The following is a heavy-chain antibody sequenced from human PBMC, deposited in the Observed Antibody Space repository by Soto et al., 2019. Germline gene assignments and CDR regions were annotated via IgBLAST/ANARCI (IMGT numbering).Heavy chain of an antibody. CDR1: GGSFSGYY. CDR2: INHSGST. CDR3: ARGQRYDYVWGSYRSDAFDI. Sequence: SETLSLTCAVYGGSFSGYYWSWIRQPPGKGLEWIGEINHSGSTNYNPSLKSRVTISVDTSKNQFSLKLSSVTAADTAVYYCARGQRYDYVWGSYRSDAFDIWGQGTMVTVSS. D-gene: IGHD3-16*02. J-gene: IGHJ3*02. V-gene: IGHV4-34*01.